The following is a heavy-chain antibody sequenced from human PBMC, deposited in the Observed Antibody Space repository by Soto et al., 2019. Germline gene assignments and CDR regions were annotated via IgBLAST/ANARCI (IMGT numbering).Heavy chain of an antibody. J-gene: IGHJ6*02. V-gene: IGHV3-23*01. CDR2: IGGAGNDI. D-gene: IGHD2-21*02. Sequence: EMQVLESGGGLVQPGGSLRLSCAASGFAFSNFHMNWVRQAPGKGLQWVATIGGAGNDIHYADSVEGRFTVSRDNSKNTLHLQMDGLRDEDTAIYYCEKRFSDDWEAGMDVWGQGTTVTVSS. CDR3: EKRFSDDWEAGMDV. CDR1: GFAFSNFH.